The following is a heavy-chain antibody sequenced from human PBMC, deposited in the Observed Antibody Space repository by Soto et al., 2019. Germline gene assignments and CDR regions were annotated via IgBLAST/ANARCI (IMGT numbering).Heavy chain of an antibody. CDR1: GGSISSYY. Sequence: SETLSLTCTVSGGSISSYYWSWIRQPPGKGLEWIGYIYYSGSTNYNPSLKSRVTISVDTSKNQFSLKLSSVTAADTAVYYCARDKRLWGSGSYFGMDVWGQGTTVTVSS. CDR2: IYYSGST. V-gene: IGHV4-59*01. J-gene: IGHJ6*02. CDR3: ARDKRLWGSGSYFGMDV. D-gene: IGHD3-10*01.